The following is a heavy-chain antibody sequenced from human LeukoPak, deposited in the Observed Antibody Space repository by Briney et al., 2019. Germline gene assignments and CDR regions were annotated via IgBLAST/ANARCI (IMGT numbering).Heavy chain of an antibody. Sequence: ASVTVSCKASGYTFTSYYMHWVRQAPGQGLEGMGIINPSGGSTSYAQKFQGRVTMTRDMSTSTVYMELTSLRPEDTAVYYCARDLRITIFGVVIPWAFDIWGQGTMVTVSS. V-gene: IGHV1-46*01. CDR1: GYTFTSYY. CDR2: INPSGGST. CDR3: ARDLRITIFGVVIPWAFDI. D-gene: IGHD3-3*01. J-gene: IGHJ3*02.